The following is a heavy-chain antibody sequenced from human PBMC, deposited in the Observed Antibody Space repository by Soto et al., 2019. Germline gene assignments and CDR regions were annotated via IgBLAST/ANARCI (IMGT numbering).Heavy chain of an antibody. Sequence: QGQLVQSGAEVKKPGASVKVSCEASGYTFTSYAIHWVRQAPGQRLEWMGWINPGKETTRYSQRLKGRVTITSDTSANTVYMLLSSVTSEDTALYFCARDPEYGSGSLDVWGQGTMVIVSS. CDR1: GYTFTSYA. J-gene: IGHJ3*01. V-gene: IGHV1-3*01. D-gene: IGHD3-10*01. CDR2: INPGKETT. CDR3: ARDPEYGSGSLDV.